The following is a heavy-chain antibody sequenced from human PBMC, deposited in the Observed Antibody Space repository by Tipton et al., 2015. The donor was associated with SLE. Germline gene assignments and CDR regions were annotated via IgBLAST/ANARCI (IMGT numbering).Heavy chain of an antibody. CDR2: IYHSGST. J-gene: IGHJ3*02. CDR3: ASTIVVAPWAFDI. Sequence: TLSLTCAVSGYSISSGYYWGWIRQPPGKGLEWIGSIYHSGSTYYNPSLKSRVTISVDTSKNQFSLKLSSVTAADTAVYYCASTIVVAPWAFDIWGQGTMVTVSS. V-gene: IGHV4-38-2*01. CDR1: GYSISSGYY. D-gene: IGHD3-22*01.